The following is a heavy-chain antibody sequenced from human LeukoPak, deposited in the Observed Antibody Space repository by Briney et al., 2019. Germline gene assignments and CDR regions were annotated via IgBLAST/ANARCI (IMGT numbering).Heavy chain of an antibody. V-gene: IGHV3-30*18. D-gene: IGHD1-26*01. CDR1: GFTFSSYG. Sequence: GGSLRLSCAASGFTFSSYGMHWVRQAPGKGLEWVAVISYDGSNKYYADSVKGRFTISRDNSKNTLYLQMNSLRAEDTAVYFCAKGSGWEASYFYYYMDVWGKGTTVTISS. J-gene: IGHJ6*03. CDR2: ISYDGSNK. CDR3: AKGSGWEASYFYYYMDV.